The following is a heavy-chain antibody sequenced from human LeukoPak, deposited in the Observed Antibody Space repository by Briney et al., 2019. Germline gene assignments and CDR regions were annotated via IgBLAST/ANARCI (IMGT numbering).Heavy chain of an antibody. J-gene: IGHJ3*02. CDR2: IYYSGST. Sequence: PSETLSLTCTVSGGSISSYYWSWIRQPPGKGLEWIGYIYYSGSTNYNPSLKSRVTISVDTSKNQFSLKLSSVTAADTAVYYCARDCSPNSSGWNLLDAFDIWGQGTMVTVSS. V-gene: IGHV4-59*12. CDR3: ARDCSPNSSGWNLLDAFDI. CDR1: GGSISSYY. D-gene: IGHD6-19*01.